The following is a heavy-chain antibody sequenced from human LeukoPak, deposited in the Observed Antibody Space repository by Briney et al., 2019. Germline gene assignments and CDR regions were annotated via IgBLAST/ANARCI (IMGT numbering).Heavy chain of an antibody. J-gene: IGHJ1*01. CDR2: ISGSGGST. CDR3: AKDGPTSSEYFQH. Sequence: GASLRLSCAASGFTFSSYAMSWVRQAPGKGLEWVSTISGSGGSTYYADSVKGRFTISRDNSRNTLYLQMNSLRAEDTAVYYRAKDGPTSSEYFQHWGQGTLVTVSS. V-gene: IGHV3-23*01. CDR1: GFTFSSYA.